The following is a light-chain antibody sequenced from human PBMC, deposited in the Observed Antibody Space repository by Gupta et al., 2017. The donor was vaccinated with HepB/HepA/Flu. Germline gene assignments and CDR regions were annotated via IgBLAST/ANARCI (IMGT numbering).Light chain of an antibody. Sequence: QLVLTQSSSASASLGASSRLTCTLRSGHSTYAIAWHQQQPGTGPRFLLALNSDGSHPKGNGIPDRFSGSTSGTERYLTSSILQSEDDSYYYCQTWSTGIRVFGGGTKLTVL. J-gene: IGLJ2*01. CDR2: LNSDGSH. CDR1: SGHSTYA. CDR3: QTWSTGIRV. V-gene: IGLV4-69*01.